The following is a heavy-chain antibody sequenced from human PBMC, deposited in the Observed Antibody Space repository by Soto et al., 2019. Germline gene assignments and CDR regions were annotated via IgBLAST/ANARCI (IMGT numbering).Heavy chain of an antibody. CDR3: GRPYGDYYLDY. V-gene: IGHV4-59*01. CDR2: IYYSGST. Sequence: PSETLSLTCTVSGGSISSYYWSWIRQPPGKGLEWIGYIYYSGSTNYNPSLKSRVTISVDTSKNQFSLKLSSVTAADTAVYYCGRPYGDYYLDYWGRGTLVTVSS. CDR1: GGSISSYY. D-gene: IGHD4-17*01. J-gene: IGHJ4*02.